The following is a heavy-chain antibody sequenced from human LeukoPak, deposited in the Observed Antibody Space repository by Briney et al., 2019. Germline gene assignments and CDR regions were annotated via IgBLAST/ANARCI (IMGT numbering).Heavy chain of an antibody. Sequence: PGGSLRLSCAASRFTFSRYSMNWVRQAPGKGLEWVSYISSSSSTMYYADSVKGRFTISRDSAKNSLYLQMNSLRVEDTAVYYCTRDPYSGYDLQAFDYGGQEPWSPSPQ. D-gene: IGHD5-12*01. CDR1: RFTFSRYS. CDR2: ISSSSSTM. CDR3: TRDPYSGYDLQAFDY. J-gene: IGHJ4*01. V-gene: IGHV3-48*01.